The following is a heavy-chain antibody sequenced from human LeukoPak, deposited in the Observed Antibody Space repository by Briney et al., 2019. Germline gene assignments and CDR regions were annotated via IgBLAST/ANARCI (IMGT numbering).Heavy chain of an antibody. CDR2: IIPIFGTA. Sequence: GASVKVSCKASGGTFSSYAISWVRQAPGQGLEWMGGIIPIFGTANYAQKFQGRVTITADKSTSTAYMELSSLRSEDTAVYYCAREVGAKWDDYYYMDVWGKGTTVTVSS. CDR1: GGTFSSYA. J-gene: IGHJ6*03. V-gene: IGHV1-69*06. D-gene: IGHD1-26*01. CDR3: AREVGAKWDDYYYMDV.